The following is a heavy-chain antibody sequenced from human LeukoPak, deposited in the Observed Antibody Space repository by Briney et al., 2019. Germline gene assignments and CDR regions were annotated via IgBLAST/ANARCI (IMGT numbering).Heavy chain of an antibody. V-gene: IGHV1-69*01. CDR3: ARLATRDDIDY. J-gene: IGHJ4*02. Sequence: SVNVSCKASGGTFSSYAISWVRQAPGQGLEWMGGIIPIFGTANYAQKFQGRVTITADESTSTAYMELGSLRSEDTAVYYCARLATRDDIDYWGQGTLVTVSS. D-gene: IGHD1-1*01. CDR1: GGTFSSYA. CDR2: IIPIFGTA.